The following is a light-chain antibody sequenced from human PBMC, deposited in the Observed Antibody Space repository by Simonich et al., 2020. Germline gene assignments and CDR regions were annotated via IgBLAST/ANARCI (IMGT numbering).Light chain of an antibody. CDR1: QSVLYISNNKNY. Sequence: DIVMTQSPDSLSVSLGARATINCKSSQSVLYISNNKNYLVCYQQKPGQPHKLLIYWASTRESGVPDRFSGSGSGTDFTLTISSLQAEDVAVYYCQQYYSTPWTFGQGTKVEIK. V-gene: IGKV4-1*01. CDR3: QQYYSTPWT. J-gene: IGKJ1*01. CDR2: WAS.